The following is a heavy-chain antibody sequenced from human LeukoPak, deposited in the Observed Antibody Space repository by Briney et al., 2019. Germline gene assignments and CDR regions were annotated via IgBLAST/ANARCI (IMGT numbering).Heavy chain of an antibody. Sequence: GGSLRLSCAASGFTFSSYGMHWVRQAPGKGLEWVAFIRYDGSNKYYADSVKGRFTISRDNSKNTLYLQMNSLRAEDTAVYYCAIHISFGSPTHYWGQGTLVTVSS. D-gene: IGHD3-16*01. J-gene: IGHJ4*02. CDR2: IRYDGSNK. CDR3: AIHISFGSPTHY. V-gene: IGHV3-30*02. CDR1: GFTFSSYG.